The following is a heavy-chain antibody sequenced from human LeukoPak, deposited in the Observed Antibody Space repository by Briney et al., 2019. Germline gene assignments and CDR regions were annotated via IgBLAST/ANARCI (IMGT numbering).Heavy chain of an antibody. CDR1: GASISSYY. CDR2: IHDSGNT. J-gene: IGHJ4*02. D-gene: IGHD3-10*01. V-gene: IGHV4-59*01. Sequence: SEILSLTCTVSGASISSYYWSWIRQPPGKGLEWIGYIHDSGNTNYNPSLKSRVTISVDTSKNQFSLKLSSVTAADTAVYYCARLDRGGAGPTDYWGQGTLVIVSS. CDR3: ARLDRGGAGPTDY.